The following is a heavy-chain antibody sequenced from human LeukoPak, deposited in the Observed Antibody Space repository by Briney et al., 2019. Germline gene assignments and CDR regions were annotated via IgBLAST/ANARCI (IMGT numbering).Heavy chain of an antibody. D-gene: IGHD3-10*01. CDR2: IWCDGSNK. V-gene: IGHV3-33*01. CDR1: GFTFSSYG. Sequence: PGGSLRLSCAASGFTFSSYGMHWVRQAPGKGLEWVAVIWCDGSNKYYADSVKGRFTISRDNSKNTLYLQMNSLRAEDTAVYYCARDFYVGSGSYYIGYWGQGTLVTVSS. J-gene: IGHJ4*02. CDR3: ARDFYVGSGSYYIGY.